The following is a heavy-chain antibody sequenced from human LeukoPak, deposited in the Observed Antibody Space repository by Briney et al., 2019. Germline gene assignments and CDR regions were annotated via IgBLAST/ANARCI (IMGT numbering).Heavy chain of an antibody. J-gene: IGHJ6*03. CDR1: GFTVSSNY. Sequence: GGSLRLSCAASGFTVSSNYMSWVRQAPGKGLEWVSAISDSGGSTYYADSVKGRFTISRDNSKNALYLQMNSLRAEDTAVYYCAKGGGMIRGVLSYYYYYMDVWGKGTTVTISS. CDR3: AKGGGMIRGVLSYYYYYMDV. D-gene: IGHD3-10*01. CDR2: ISDSGGST. V-gene: IGHV3-23*01.